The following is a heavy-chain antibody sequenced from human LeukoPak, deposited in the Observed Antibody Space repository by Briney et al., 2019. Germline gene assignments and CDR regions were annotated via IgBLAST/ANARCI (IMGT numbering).Heavy chain of an antibody. D-gene: IGHD1-26*01. J-gene: IGHJ5*02. Sequence: PGGSLRLSCAASGLTFSSYAMSWVRQAPGKGLEWVSYISSSSSYTNYADSVKGRFTISRDNAKNSLYLQMNSLRAEDTAVYYCARDLSIVGAGGWFDPWGQGTLVTVSS. V-gene: IGHV3-11*05. CDR2: ISSSSSYT. CDR3: ARDLSIVGAGGWFDP. CDR1: GLTFSSYA.